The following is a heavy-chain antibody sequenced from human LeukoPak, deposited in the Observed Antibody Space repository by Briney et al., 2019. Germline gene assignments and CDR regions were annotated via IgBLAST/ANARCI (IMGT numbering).Heavy chain of an antibody. J-gene: IGHJ5*02. CDR2: IYYSGST. D-gene: IGHD5-12*01. Sequence: KASETLSLTCTVSGGSISSSSYYWGWIRQPPGKGLEWIGSIYYSGSTYYNPSLKSRVTISVDTSKSQFSLKLSSVTAADTAVYYCARGSAHSGYPGKRFDPWGQGTPVTVSS. CDR3: ARGSAHSGYPGKRFDP. V-gene: IGHV4-39*07. CDR1: GGSISSSSYY.